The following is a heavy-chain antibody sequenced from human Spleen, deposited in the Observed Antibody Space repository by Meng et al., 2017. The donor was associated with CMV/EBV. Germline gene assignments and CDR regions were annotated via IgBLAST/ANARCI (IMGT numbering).Heavy chain of an antibody. CDR1: GFSFSTYT. J-gene: IGHJ4*02. Sequence: GGSLRLSCAPSGFSFSTYTMHWVRQAPGKGLEWVSSISSSRSYIYYADSVKGRFTISRDNAKNSLYLQMNSLRAEDTAVYYCARDYSVTGWPPDYWGQGTLVTVSS. D-gene: IGHD6-19*01. V-gene: IGHV3-21*01. CDR2: ISSSRSYI. CDR3: ARDYSVTGWPPDY.